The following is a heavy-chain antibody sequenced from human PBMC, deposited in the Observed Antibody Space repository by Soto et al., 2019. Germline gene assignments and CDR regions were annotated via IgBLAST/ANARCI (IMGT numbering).Heavy chain of an antibody. Sequence: ASVKVSCKASGYTFTGYYMHWVRQAPGQGLERMGWINPNSGGTNYAQKFQGRVTMTRDTSISTAYMELSRLRSDDTAVYYCASNYYDSSGYYYVFYYYYGMDVWGQGTTVTVSS. CDR2: INPNSGGT. CDR3: ASNYYDSSGYYYVFYYYYGMDV. V-gene: IGHV1-2*02. CDR1: GYTFTGYY. J-gene: IGHJ6*02. D-gene: IGHD3-22*01.